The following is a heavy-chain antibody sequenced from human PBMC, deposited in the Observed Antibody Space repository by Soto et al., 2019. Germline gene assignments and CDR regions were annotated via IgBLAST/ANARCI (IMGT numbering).Heavy chain of an antibody. D-gene: IGHD4-17*01. V-gene: IGHV3-30-3*01. CDR3: ARDLLTTVVIGDKLNWFDP. CDR2: ISYDGSNK. CDR1: GFTFSSYA. Sequence: SLRLSCAASGFTFSSYAMHWVRQAPGKGLEWVAVISYDGSNKYYADSVKGRFTISRDNSKNTLYLQMNSLRAEDTAVYYYARDLLTTVVIGDKLNWFDPWGQGTLVTVSS. J-gene: IGHJ5*02.